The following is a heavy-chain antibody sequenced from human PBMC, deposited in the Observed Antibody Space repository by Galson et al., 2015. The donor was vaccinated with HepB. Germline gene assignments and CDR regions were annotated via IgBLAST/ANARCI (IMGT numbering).Heavy chain of an antibody. Sequence: SLRLSCAASGFTFSSYEMNWVRQAPGKGLEWVSYISKSGWTTYYADSVKGRFTISRDNAKNSLYMQMNRLRAEDTAVYCCARDPGIAAAGTNVDYWGQGILVTVSS. CDR1: GFTFSSYE. D-gene: IGHD6-13*01. CDR3: ARDPGIAAAGTNVDY. CDR2: ISKSGWTT. J-gene: IGHJ4*02. V-gene: IGHV3-48*03.